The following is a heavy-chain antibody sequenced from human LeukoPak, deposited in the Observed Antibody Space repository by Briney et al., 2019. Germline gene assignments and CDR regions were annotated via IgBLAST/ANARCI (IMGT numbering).Heavy chain of an antibody. J-gene: IGHJ3*02. CDR3: ATSTYYDFWSRYYPDAFDI. Sequence: GGSLRLSCAASGFTFSSYAMSWVRQAPGKGLEWVSAISGSGGSTYYADSVKGRFTISRDNSKNTLYLQMNSLRAEDTAVYYCATSTYYDFWSRYYPDAFDIWGQGTMVTVSS. D-gene: IGHD3-3*01. CDR2: ISGSGGST. V-gene: IGHV3-23*01. CDR1: GFTFSSYA.